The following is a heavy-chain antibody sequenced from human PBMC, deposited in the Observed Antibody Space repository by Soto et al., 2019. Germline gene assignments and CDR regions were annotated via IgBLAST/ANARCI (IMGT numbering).Heavy chain of an antibody. CDR1: GGSISSYY. Sequence: SETLSLTCTVSGGSISSYYWSWSRQPPGKGLEWIGYIYYSGSTNYNHSLKSRVTISADTSKNQFSLNLNSVTAADTAVYYCARQPLHRVGSSISTLDIWGQGTVVTVSS. V-gene: IGHV4-59*08. D-gene: IGHD1-26*01. J-gene: IGHJ3*02. CDR2: IYYSGST. CDR3: ARQPLHRVGSSISTLDI.